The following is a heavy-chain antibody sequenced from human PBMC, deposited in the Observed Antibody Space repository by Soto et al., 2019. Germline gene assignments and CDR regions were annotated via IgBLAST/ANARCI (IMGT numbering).Heavy chain of an antibody. CDR3: AKNGASSKTWYMWYYALDV. D-gene: IGHD6-13*01. J-gene: IGHJ6*02. CDR2: ISSSGGNT. V-gene: IGHV3-23*01. Sequence: PGGSLRLSCAASGFTFSDYAMTWVRQAPGKWLEWVSGISSSGGNTYYADSVKGRFTITRDNSKNTLSLQMDSLRAEDTAVYYCAKNGASSKTWYMWYYALDVWGQGXTVTVSS. CDR1: GFTFSDYA.